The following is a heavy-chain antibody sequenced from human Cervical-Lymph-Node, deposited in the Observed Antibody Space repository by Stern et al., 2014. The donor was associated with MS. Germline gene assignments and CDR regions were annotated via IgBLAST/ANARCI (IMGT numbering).Heavy chain of an antibody. CDR3: ARDASSHYYDSGSSFDY. V-gene: IGHV4-59*13. Sequence: QVQLQESGPGLVKPSETLSLTCNVSGGSISGYYWTWIRQSPGRGLEWLGSGFFSGPTKYNPSLKSRVAISVDTFKNQFSLKLKSVTAADTAVYYCARDASSHYYDSGSSFDYWGQGTLVTVSS. J-gene: IGHJ4*02. CDR1: GGSISGYY. D-gene: IGHD3-10*01. CDR2: GFFSGPT.